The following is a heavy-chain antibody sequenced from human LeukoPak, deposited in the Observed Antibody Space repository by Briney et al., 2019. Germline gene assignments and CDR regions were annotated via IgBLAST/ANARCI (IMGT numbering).Heavy chain of an antibody. J-gene: IGHJ4*02. CDR3: ARDRQQLGIFDY. V-gene: IGHV3-30*04. Sequence: PGGSLRLSCAASGFTFSSYAMHWVRRAPGKGLEWVAVISYDGSNKYYADSVKGRFTISRDNSKNTLYLQMNSLRAEDTAVYYCARDRQQLGIFDYWGQGTLVTVSS. CDR1: GFTFSSYA. D-gene: IGHD6-13*01. CDR2: ISYDGSNK.